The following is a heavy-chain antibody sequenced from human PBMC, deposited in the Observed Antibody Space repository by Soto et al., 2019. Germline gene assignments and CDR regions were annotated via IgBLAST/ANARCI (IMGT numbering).Heavy chain of an antibody. J-gene: IGHJ5*02. CDR3: ARVNFWSGYQYNWFDP. D-gene: IGHD3-3*01. CDR1: GGSISSYY. V-gene: IGHV4-59*01. CDR2: IYYSGST. Sequence: ETLSLTCTVSGGSISSYYWSWIRQPPGKGLEWIGYIYYSGSTNYNPSLKSRVTISVDTSKNQFSLKLSSVTAADTAVYYCARVNFWSGYQYNWFDPWGQGTLVTVSS.